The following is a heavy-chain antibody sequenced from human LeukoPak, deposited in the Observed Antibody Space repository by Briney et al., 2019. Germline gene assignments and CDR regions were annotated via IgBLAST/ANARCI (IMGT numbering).Heavy chain of an antibody. J-gene: IGHJ4*02. CDR3: TRSPDIDILTGYSRYYFDY. CDR1: GYSFTSYW. V-gene: IGHV5-51*01. CDR2: IYPGDSDT. Sequence: GESLKISCKGSGYSFTSYWIGWVRQMPGKGLEWMGIIYPGDSDTRYSPSFQGQVTISADKYISTAYLQWNSLKASDTAIYYCTRSPDIDILTGYSRYYFDYWGQGTLVTVSS. D-gene: IGHD3-9*01.